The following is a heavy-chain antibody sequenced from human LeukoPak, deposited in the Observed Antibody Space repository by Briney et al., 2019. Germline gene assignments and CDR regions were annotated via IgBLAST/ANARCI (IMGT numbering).Heavy chain of an antibody. CDR1: GDSISRGTYY. D-gene: IGHD2-2*01. Sequence: SSETLSLTCTVSGDSISRGTYYWSWIRQPAGKGLEWIGRIYTSGSTNYNPSLKSRVTISVDTSKNQFSLKLSSVTAADTAVYYCARDFRFVVVPAASWGEIDYWGQGTLVSVSS. V-gene: IGHV4-61*02. CDR2: IYTSGST. J-gene: IGHJ4*02. CDR3: ARDFRFVVVPAASWGEIDY.